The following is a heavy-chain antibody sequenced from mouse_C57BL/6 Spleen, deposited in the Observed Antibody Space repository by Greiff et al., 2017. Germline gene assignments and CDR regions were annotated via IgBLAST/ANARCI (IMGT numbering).Heavy chain of an antibody. D-gene: IGHD1-1*01. CDR3: AREEDYGSPYWYFDV. Sequence: QVQLQQSDAELVKPGASVKISCKVSGYTFTDHTIHWMKQRPEQGLEWIGYIYPRDGSTKYNEKFKGKATLTADKSSSTAYMQLNSLTSEDSAVYFCAREEDYGSPYWYFDVWGTGTTVTVSS. V-gene: IGHV1-78*01. J-gene: IGHJ1*03. CDR1: GYTFTDHT. CDR2: IYPRDGST.